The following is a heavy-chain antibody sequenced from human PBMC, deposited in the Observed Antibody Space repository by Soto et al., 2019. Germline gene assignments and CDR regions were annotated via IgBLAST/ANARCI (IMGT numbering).Heavy chain of an antibody. Sequence: ASVKVSCKASGDTFTGYYMHWVRQAPGQGLEWMGWINPNSGGTNYAQKFQGWVTMTRDTSISTAYMELSRLRSDDTAVYYCALVSGYDFGDAFDIWGQGTMVTVSS. D-gene: IGHD5-12*01. CDR3: ALVSGYDFGDAFDI. CDR1: GDTFTGYY. CDR2: INPNSGGT. V-gene: IGHV1-2*04. J-gene: IGHJ3*02.